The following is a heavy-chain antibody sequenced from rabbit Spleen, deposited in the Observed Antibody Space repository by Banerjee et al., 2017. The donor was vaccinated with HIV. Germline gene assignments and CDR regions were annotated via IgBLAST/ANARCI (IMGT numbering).Heavy chain of an antibody. J-gene: IGHJ4*01. Sequence: QEQLEESGGDLVKPEGSLTLPCTASGFSFSSSYWICWVRQAPGKGLEWIACIDAGYRGSTYYASWAKGRFTISKTSSTTVTLQMTSLTAADTATYFCARDGSGWGANFNLWGPGTLVTVS. CDR1: GFSFSSSYW. CDR2: IDAGYRGST. D-gene: IGHD4-1*01. V-gene: IGHV1S45*01. CDR3: ARDGSGWGANFNL.